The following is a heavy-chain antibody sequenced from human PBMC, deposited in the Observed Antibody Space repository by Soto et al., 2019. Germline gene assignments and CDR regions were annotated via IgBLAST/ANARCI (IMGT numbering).Heavy chain of an antibody. CDR1: GFTSSSYD. J-gene: IGHJ4*02. CDR3: AKGDCSGGRCYRGFDY. CDR2: VSASGSIT. V-gene: IGHV3-23*01. Sequence: GGSLRLSCAASGFTSSSYDMNWVRQAPGKGLEWVSGVSASGSITSYADSAKGRFNTSRDNAKNTVFLQMTGLRAEDTAVYFCAKGDCSGGRCYRGFDYWGQGTLVTVSS. D-gene: IGHD2-15*01.